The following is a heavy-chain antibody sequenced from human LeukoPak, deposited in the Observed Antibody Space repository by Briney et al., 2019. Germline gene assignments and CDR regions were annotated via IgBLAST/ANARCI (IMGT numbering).Heavy chain of an antibody. Sequence: LETLSLTCTVSGGSISSYYWSWIRQPPGKGLEWIGYIYYSGSTNYNPSLKSRVTISVGTSKNQFSLKLSSVTAADTAVYYCARGPRGGDNNWFDPWGQGTLVTVSS. CDR2: IYYSGST. CDR1: GGSISSYY. CDR3: ARGPRGGDNNWFDP. V-gene: IGHV4-59*12. D-gene: IGHD3-16*01. J-gene: IGHJ5*02.